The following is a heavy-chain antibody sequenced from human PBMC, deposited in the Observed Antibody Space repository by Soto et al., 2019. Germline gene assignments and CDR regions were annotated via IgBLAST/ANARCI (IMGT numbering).Heavy chain of an antibody. CDR2: IIPIFGTA. V-gene: IGHV1-69*13. CDR3: ARDTIVRPAARNYYCYYGMDV. Sequence: ASVKVSCKASGGTFSSYAISWVRQAPGQGLEWMGGIIPIFGTANYAQKFQGRVTITADESTSTAYMELSSLRSEDTAVYYCARDTIVRPAARNYYCYYGMDVWGQGATVTVSS. CDR1: GGTFSSYA. D-gene: IGHD2-2*01. J-gene: IGHJ6*02.